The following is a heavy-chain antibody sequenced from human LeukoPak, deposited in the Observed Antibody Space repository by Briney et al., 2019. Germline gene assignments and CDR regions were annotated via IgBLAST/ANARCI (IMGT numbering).Heavy chain of an antibody. V-gene: IGHV1-69*13. CDR3: ASSFRPYDSSGKEFDY. CDR2: IIPIFGTA. J-gene: IGHJ4*02. D-gene: IGHD3-22*01. Sequence: ASVKVSCKASGGTFSSYAISWVRQAPGQGLEWMGGIIPIFGTANYAQKFQGRVTITADESTSTAYMELSSLRSEDTAVYCCASSFRPYDSSGKEFDYWGQGTLVTVSS. CDR1: GGTFSSYA.